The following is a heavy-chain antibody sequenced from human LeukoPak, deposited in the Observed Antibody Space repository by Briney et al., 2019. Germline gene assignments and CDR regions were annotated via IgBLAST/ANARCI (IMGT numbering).Heavy chain of an antibody. CDR3: ARRGQLDSNWFDP. D-gene: IGHD6-6*01. CDR2: IYPGDSDT. J-gene: IGHJ5*02. Sequence: GASLKISCKGSGYRFTSYWIGWVRQLPGKGLEWMGIIYPGDSDTRYSPSFQGQVTISADKSISTAYLQWSSLKASDTAMYYCARRGQLDSNWFDPWGQGTLVTVSS. V-gene: IGHV5-51*01. CDR1: GYRFTSYW.